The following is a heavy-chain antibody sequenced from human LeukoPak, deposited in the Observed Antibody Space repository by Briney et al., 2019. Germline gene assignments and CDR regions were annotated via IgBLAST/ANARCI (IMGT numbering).Heavy chain of an antibody. CDR3: ARAPVSSPGSANYGMDV. CDR2: SYHSEST. Sequence: PSETLSLTCAVSGGSISSGGYSWRWIRQPPGRGLEWIVYSYHSESTYYNPSLKSRVTISVDRSKNQFCLKLSSVTAADTAVYYCARAPVSSPGSANYGMDVWGKGTTVTVSS. CDR1: GGSISSGGYS. D-gene: IGHD3-10*01. V-gene: IGHV4-30-2*01. J-gene: IGHJ6*04.